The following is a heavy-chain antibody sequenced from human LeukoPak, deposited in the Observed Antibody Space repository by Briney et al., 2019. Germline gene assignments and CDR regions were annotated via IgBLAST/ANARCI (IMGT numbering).Heavy chain of an antibody. CDR1: GGSISSGGYY. J-gene: IGHJ4*02. Sequence: SETLSLTCTVSGGSISSGGYYWGWIRQHPGKGLEWIGYIYYSGSTYYNPSLKSRVTISVDTSKNQFSLKLSSVTAADTAVYYCARALHSGYDSYYFDYWGQGTLVTVSS. CDR2: IYYSGST. CDR3: ARALHSGYDSYYFDY. D-gene: IGHD5-12*01. V-gene: IGHV4-31*03.